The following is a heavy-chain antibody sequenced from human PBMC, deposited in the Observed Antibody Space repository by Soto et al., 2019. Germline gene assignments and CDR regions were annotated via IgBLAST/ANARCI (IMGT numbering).Heavy chain of an antibody. CDR2: IYYSGST. Sequence: PSEPLSLTCTVSGGSISSYYWSWIRQPPGTGLEWIGYIYYSGSTNYNPSLKSRVTISVDTSKNQFSLKLSSVTAADTAVYYCARSRPNYYYYYGMDVWGQGTTVTVSS. CDR3: ARSRPNYYYYYGMDV. J-gene: IGHJ6*02. CDR1: GGSISSYY. V-gene: IGHV4-59*01.